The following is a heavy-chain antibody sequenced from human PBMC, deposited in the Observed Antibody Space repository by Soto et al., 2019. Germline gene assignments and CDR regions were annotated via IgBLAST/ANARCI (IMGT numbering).Heavy chain of an antibody. D-gene: IGHD6-19*01. Sequence: GGSLSLSWAASGFSFNSYSMHWVRQAPGKGLEWLAVISYDGTSKYADSVKGRFTISRDNSQNTLYLQMHSLRPEDTALYFCARDAVAMDYWGQGTVVTVSS. J-gene: IGHJ4*02. CDR2: ISYDGTSK. CDR1: GFSFNSYS. V-gene: IGHV3-30-3*01. CDR3: ARDAVAMDY.